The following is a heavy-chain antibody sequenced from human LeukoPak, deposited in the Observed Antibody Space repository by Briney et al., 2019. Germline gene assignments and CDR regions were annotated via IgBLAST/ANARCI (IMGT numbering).Heavy chain of an antibody. Sequence: SQTLSLTCAISGDSVPSNSVTWNRIRQSPSRGLEWLGRTYYRSTWYNDYAVSVRGRITVNPDTSKNQFSLHLNSVTPEDTAVYYCARRLTQYDCFDPWGQGILVTVSS. CDR1: GDSVPSNSVT. V-gene: IGHV6-1*01. J-gene: IGHJ5*02. CDR3: ARRLTQYDCFDP. D-gene: IGHD2-2*01. CDR2: TYYRSTWYN.